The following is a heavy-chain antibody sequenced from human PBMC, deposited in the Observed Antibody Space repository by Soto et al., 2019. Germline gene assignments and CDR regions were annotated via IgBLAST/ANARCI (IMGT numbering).Heavy chain of an antibody. CDR1: GITFGDYA. V-gene: IGHV3-49*03. Sequence: GGSLRLSCTASGITFGDYAMSWFRQAPGKGLEWVGFIRSKAYGGTTEYAASVKGRFTISRDDSKSIAYLQMNSLKTEDTAVYYCTRDLPPRFLEWLSSHDAFDIWGQGTMVTVSS. CDR3: TRDLPPRFLEWLSSHDAFDI. CDR2: IRSKAYGGTT. D-gene: IGHD3-3*01. J-gene: IGHJ3*02.